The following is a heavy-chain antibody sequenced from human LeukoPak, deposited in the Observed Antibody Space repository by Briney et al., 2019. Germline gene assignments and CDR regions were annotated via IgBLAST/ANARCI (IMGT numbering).Heavy chain of an antibody. Sequence: SVKVSCKASGGTFSSYAISWVRQAPGQGLEWMGGIIPIFGTANYAQKFQGRVTITADESTNTAYMELSSLRSEDTAVYYCARVSGATGNYDSSGYYVDYWGQGTLVTVSS. D-gene: IGHD3-22*01. CDR3: ARVSGATGNYDSSGYYVDY. V-gene: IGHV1-69*13. CDR1: GGTFSSYA. J-gene: IGHJ4*02. CDR2: IIPIFGTA.